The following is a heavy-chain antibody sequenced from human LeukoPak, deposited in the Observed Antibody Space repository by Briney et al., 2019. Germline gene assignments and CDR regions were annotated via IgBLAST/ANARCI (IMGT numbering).Heavy chain of an antibody. Sequence: PGRSLRLSCAASGFTFSSYAMHWVRQAPGKGLEWVAVISYDGSNKYYADSVKGRFTISRDNSKNTVDLQMNSLGAEDTAVYYCAKKSAGTLDEWGQGTLVTVSS. CDR3: AKKSAGTLDE. V-gene: IGHV3-30-3*01. CDR2: ISYDGSNK. D-gene: IGHD6-13*01. CDR1: GFTFSSYA. J-gene: IGHJ4*02.